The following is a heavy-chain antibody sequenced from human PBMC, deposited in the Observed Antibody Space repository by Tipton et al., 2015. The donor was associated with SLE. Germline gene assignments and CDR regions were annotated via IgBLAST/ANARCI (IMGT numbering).Heavy chain of an antibody. D-gene: IGHD6-13*01. Sequence: LRLSCTVSGGSISSYYWSWIRQPPGKGLEWIGYIYYSGSPNYNPSLKSRVTISVDTSKNQFSLKLSSVTAADTAVYYCARTRIAAAFFDYWGQGTLVTVSS. V-gene: IGHV4-59*08. CDR1: GGSISSYY. CDR2: IYYSGSP. J-gene: IGHJ4*02. CDR3: ARTRIAAAFFDY.